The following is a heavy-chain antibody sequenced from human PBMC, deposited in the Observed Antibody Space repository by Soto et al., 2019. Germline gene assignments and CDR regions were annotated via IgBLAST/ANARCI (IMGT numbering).Heavy chain of an antibody. CDR3: AKLIDGPYGDYVLQYYFDY. CDR1: GFTFSSYA. Sequence: GESLKISCAASGFTFSSYAMSWVHQAPGKGLEWVSAISGSGGSTYYADSVKGRFTISRDNSKNTLYLQMNSLRAEDTAVYYCAKLIDGPYGDYVLQYYFDYWGQGTLVTVSS. CDR2: ISGSGGST. V-gene: IGHV3-23*01. J-gene: IGHJ4*02. D-gene: IGHD4-17*01.